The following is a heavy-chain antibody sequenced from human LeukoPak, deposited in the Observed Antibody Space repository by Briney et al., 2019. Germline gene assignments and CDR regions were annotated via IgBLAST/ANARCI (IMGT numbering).Heavy chain of an antibody. CDR3: ARAELRFLEWLPTAWFDP. D-gene: IGHD3-3*01. CDR1: GGTFSGYA. V-gene: IGHV1-69*05. Sequence: SVKVSCKASGGTFSGYAISWVRQAPGQGLEWMGGIIPIFGTANYAQKFQGRVTITTDESTSTAYMELSSLRSEDTAVYYCARAELRFLEWLPTAWFDPWGQGTLVTVSS. CDR2: IIPIFGTA. J-gene: IGHJ5*02.